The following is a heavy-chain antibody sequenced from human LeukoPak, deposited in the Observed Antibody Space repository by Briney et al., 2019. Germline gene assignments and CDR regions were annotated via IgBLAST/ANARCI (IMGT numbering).Heavy chain of an antibody. Sequence: PGGSLRLSCAASGSTFSSYAMTWVRQAPGKGLERVAAIGGSGGRTYYADSVKRRFTISRDNSKNTLYLQMNSLRAEDTAVYYCAKERSSGWPFDYWGQGTLVTVSS. CDR1: GSTFSSYA. D-gene: IGHD6-19*01. J-gene: IGHJ4*02. V-gene: IGHV3-23*01. CDR3: AKERSSGWPFDY. CDR2: IGGSGGRT.